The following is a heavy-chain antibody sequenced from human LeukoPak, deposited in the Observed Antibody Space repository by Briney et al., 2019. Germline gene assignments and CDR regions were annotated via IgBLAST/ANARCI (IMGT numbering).Heavy chain of an antibody. D-gene: IGHD3-10*01. CDR2: INPNSGGT. CDR3: ARWGIGDLRNTFDI. Sequence: ASVKVSCKASGYTFTGYYIYWVRQAPGRGLEWMGWINPNSGGTNYAQKFQGRVTMTRDTSISTAYMELSRLRSDDTAVYYCARWGIGDLRNTFDIWGHGTMVTVSS. V-gene: IGHV1-2*02. J-gene: IGHJ3*02. CDR1: GYTFTGYY.